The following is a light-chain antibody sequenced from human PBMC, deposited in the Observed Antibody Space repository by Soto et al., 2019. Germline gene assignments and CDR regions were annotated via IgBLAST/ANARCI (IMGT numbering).Light chain of an antibody. V-gene: IGKV1-6*01. Sequence: AIQLTQSPSSLYASVGDRVTITCRASQAIRTALGWYQQKPGKVPKLLIYAASILQSGVPSRFSGSGSGTDFTLTISSLQPEDFATYCCLLDFRYLWAFGQGTKVDIK. CDR1: QAIRTA. CDR2: AAS. CDR3: LLDFRYLWA. J-gene: IGKJ1*01.